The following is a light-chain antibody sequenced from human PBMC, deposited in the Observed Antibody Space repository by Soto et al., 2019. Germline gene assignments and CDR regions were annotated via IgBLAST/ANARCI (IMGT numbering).Light chain of an antibody. J-gene: IGLJ2*01. CDR1: SSDVGGYNF. Sequence: VLTQPASVSGSPGQSITISCTGTSSDVGGYNFVSWYQQHPGKTPKLLIYGVSNRPSGVSNRFSGSKSGNTASLTISGLQTEDEADYYCSSYTTSSTVVFGGGTQLTVL. CDR3: SSYTTSSTVV. V-gene: IGLV2-14*01. CDR2: GVS.